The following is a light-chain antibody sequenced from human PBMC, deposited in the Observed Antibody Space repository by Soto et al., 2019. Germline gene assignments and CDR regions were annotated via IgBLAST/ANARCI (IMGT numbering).Light chain of an antibody. V-gene: IGKV3-15*01. CDR1: QNIYSN. CDR3: QQYDNWPPIT. CDR2: RAS. J-gene: IGKJ5*01. Sequence: IVVTQAPATPSVSPGERATLSLRASQNIYSNVAWYQQRPGQAPRLLIYRASTRAPGIPARFSGSGSGTEFTLIISSLQSEDFGVYYCQQYDNWPPITFGQGTRLEIK.